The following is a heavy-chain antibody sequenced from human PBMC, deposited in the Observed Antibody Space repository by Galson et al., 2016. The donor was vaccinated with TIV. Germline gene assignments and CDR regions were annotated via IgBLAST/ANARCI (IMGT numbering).Heavy chain of an antibody. J-gene: IGHJ4*02. CDR3: TRDGRGNWKYVDYFDY. D-gene: IGHD1-7*01. CDR2: ISHDGNNK. Sequence: SLRLSCAASGFTFSSYTFHWVRQTPGKGLEWVAIISHDGNNKDVADSVQGRFTISRDSSKNTVYLQMNNLRPEDKAFYFCTRDGRGNWKYVDYFDYWGQGTLVTVSS. V-gene: IGHV3-30-3*01. CDR1: GFTFSSYT.